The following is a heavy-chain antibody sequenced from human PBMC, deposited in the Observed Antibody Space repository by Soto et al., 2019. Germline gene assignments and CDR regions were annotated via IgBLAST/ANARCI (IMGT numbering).Heavy chain of an antibody. J-gene: IGHJ5*02. CDR2: ISAYNGNT. D-gene: IGHD6-13*01. CDR1: GYTFTSYG. CDR3: ARTVVAAAGLFGGYVAP. V-gene: IGHV1-18*01. Sequence: ASVKVSCKASGYTFTSYGISWVRQAPGQGLEWMGWISAYNGNTNYAQKLQGRVTMTTDTSTSTAYMELRSLRSDDTAVYYCARTVVAAAGLFGGYVAPWGQGTLVTVSS.